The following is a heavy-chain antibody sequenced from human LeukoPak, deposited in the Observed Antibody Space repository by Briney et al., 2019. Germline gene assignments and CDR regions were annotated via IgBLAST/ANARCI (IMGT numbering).Heavy chain of an antibody. D-gene: IGHD1-26*01. CDR2: ISSSSSYI. Sequence: PGGSLRLSCAASGFTFSSYSMNWVRQAPGKGLEWVSSISSSSSYIYYADSVKGRFTISRDNAKNSLYLQMNSLRAEDTAVYYCAKMWASPVYYMDVWGKGTTVTVSS. J-gene: IGHJ6*03. V-gene: IGHV3-21*04. CDR3: AKMWASPVYYMDV. CDR1: GFTFSSYS.